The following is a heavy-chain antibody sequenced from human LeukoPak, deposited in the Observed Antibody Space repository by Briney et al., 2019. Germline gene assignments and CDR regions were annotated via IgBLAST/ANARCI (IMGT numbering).Heavy chain of an antibody. D-gene: IGHD3-22*01. Sequence: SQTLSLTCTVSGGSISSGGYSWSWIRQHPGKGLEWIGYIYYSGSTYYNPSLKSRVTISIDTSKNQFSLKLSSVTAADTAVYYCANLVVTKGNHYFDYWGQGTLVTVSS. J-gene: IGHJ4*02. CDR2: IYYSGST. CDR3: ANLVVTKGNHYFDY. CDR1: GGSISSGGYS. V-gene: IGHV4-31*03.